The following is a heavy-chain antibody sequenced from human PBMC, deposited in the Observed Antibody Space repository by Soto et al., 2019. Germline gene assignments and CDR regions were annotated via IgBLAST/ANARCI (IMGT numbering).Heavy chain of an antibody. CDR2: IRDSGNTI. CDR1: GFSFSDYY. V-gene: IGHV3-11*01. D-gene: IGHD6-25*01. CDR3: ARGGSGWTRGGWLGP. J-gene: IGHJ5*02. Sequence: QMQLVQSGGGLVKPGGSLTLSCTASGFSFSDYYMIWVRQTPGKGLEWLSYIRDSGNTIYYADSVRARFTIFRENAANSVYLRRDGLTDADTAFSYCARGGSGWTRGGWLGPWGQGSLVTVSS.